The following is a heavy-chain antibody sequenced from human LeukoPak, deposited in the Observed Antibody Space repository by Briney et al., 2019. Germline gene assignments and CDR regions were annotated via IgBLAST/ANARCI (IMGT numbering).Heavy chain of an antibody. CDR3: ARYCTSSTCNY. CDR1: GYSFTSGHY. CDR2: IYHTGRT. Sequence: SETLSLTCPVSGYSFTSGHYWGWMRQPPGKGLGWIANIYHTGRTHYNPSLKNRVTISVDTSKNQFAQKLSSVTAADTAVYYCARYCTSSTCNYWGQGTLVTVSS. D-gene: IGHD2-2*01. V-gene: IGHV4-38-2*01. J-gene: IGHJ4*02.